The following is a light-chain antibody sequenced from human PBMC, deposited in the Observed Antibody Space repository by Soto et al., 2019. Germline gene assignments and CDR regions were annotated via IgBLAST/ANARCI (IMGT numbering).Light chain of an antibody. V-gene: IGLV1-47*01. CDR3: AAWDDSLSGHVV. Sequence: QSVLTQPPSASGTPGQRVTISCSGSSSNIGSNYVYWYQQLPGTAPKLLIYRNNQRPSGVPARFSGSKYGTSASLAISGLRSEDEADYYCAAWDDSLSGHVVFGGGTQLTVL. J-gene: IGLJ2*01. CDR2: RNN. CDR1: SSNIGSNY.